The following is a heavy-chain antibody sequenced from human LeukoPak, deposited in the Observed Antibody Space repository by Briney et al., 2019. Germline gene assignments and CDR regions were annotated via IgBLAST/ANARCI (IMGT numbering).Heavy chain of an antibody. CDR2: IYPGDSDT. V-gene: IGHV5-51*01. Sequence: GGSLKISCQGSGSSFTSYWIGWVRQLPGKGLEWMGIIYPGDSDTRYSPSFQGQVTISADKSISAAYLQWSSLKASDTAMYYCARHTRGWEPVYFDYWGRGTLVTVSS. D-gene: IGHD1-26*01. J-gene: IGHJ4*02. CDR3: ARHTRGWEPVYFDY. CDR1: GSSFTSYW.